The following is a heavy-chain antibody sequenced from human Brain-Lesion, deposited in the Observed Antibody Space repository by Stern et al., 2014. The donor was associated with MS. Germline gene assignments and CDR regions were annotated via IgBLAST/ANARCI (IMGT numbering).Heavy chain of an antibody. Sequence: QVQLQESGPGLVKPSQTLSLSCTVSGGSISSGGYYWSWIRQPAGKGLEWIGRIFKSGSTRYNPSLKSRATLSKDTSKNQFSLRLNSMTAADTAVYYCARGRVVPGFQYYATDVWGQGTTVIVSS. CDR1: GGSISSGGYY. D-gene: IGHD2-2*01. V-gene: IGHV4-61*02. CDR3: ARGRVVPGFQYYATDV. CDR2: IFKSGST. J-gene: IGHJ6*02.